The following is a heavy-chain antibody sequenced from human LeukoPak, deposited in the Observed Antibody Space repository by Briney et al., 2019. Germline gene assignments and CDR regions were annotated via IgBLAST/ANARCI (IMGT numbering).Heavy chain of an antibody. V-gene: IGHV4-39*01. CDR3: ASSNTDFFDY. J-gene: IGHJ4*02. CDR1: GGSVSSSRYY. Sequence: SETLSLTCPVSGGSVSSSRYYWGWIRQPPGKGLEWIGSIYYTGSTYYKPSLKSRVTISVDASKNQISLKLSSVTAADTAVYYCASSNTDFFDYWGQGTLVTVSS. CDR2: IYYTGST.